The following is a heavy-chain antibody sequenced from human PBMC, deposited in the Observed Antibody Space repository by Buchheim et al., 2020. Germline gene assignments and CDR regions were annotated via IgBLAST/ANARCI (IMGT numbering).Heavy chain of an antibody. CDR1: GFTFSSYA. Sequence: EVQVLESGGGLIQPGESLRLSCAASGFTFSSYAMIWVRQAPGKGLEWVSVISKSGGSIYYVDSVKGRFTISRDNYQNQLYLQMNSLRAEDTAIYYCAKDFSSSWYNWFDPWGQGTL. V-gene: IGHV3-23*01. CDR2: ISKSGGSI. J-gene: IGHJ5*02. CDR3: AKDFSSSWYNWFDP. D-gene: IGHD6-13*01.